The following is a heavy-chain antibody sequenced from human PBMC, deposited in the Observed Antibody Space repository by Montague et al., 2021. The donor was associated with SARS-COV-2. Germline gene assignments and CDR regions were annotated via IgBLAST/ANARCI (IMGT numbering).Heavy chain of an antibody. V-gene: IGHV6-1*01. D-gene: IGHD1-1*01. CDR1: GDSVSSNSAA. J-gene: IGHJ6*02. CDR2: TYYRSKWYN. Sequence: CAISGDSVSSNSAAWNWIRQSPSRGLEWLGRTYYRSKWYNDYAVSVKSRITINPDTSKNQFSLQLNSVTAADTAVYYCARGRGTALFRRIYFGMDVWGQETTVTVSS. CDR3: ARGRGTALFRRIYFGMDV.